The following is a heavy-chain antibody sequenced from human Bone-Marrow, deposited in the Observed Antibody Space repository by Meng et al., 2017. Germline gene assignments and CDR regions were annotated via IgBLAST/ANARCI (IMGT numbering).Heavy chain of an antibody. Sequence: GQLVEAGGALGKPGGGLRSSCAACGFSGSSSDMRWVRQAPGKGPEWVSVIYSGGTTYYADSVKGRFTISRDNSRNTLYLQVNSLRAEDTAVYYCARVLRGWGYFDYWGQGTLVTVSS. CDR1: GFSGSSSD. CDR3: ARVLRGWGYFDY. CDR2: IYSGGTT. V-gene: IGHV3-53*01. D-gene: IGHD3-10*01. J-gene: IGHJ4*02.